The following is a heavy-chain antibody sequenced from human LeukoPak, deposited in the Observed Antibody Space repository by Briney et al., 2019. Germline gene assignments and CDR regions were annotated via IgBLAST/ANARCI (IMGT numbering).Heavy chain of an antibody. V-gene: IGHV1-2*02. CDR3: ARDMESNNWNYVDYYFDY. CDR1: GYTFTGYY. D-gene: IGHD1-7*01. Sequence: ASVKVSCKASGYTFTGYYMHWVRQAPGQGLEWMGWINPNSGGTNYAQKFQGRVTMTRDTSISTAYMELSRLRSDDTAVYYCARDMESNNWNYVDYYFDYWGQGTLVTVSS. J-gene: IGHJ4*02. CDR2: INPNSGGT.